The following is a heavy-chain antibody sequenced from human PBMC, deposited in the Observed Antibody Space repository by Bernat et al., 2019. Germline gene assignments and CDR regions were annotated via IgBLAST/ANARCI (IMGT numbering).Heavy chain of an antibody. CDR3: ARAGGVAVTHGAFDI. CDR2: INPNSGGT. V-gene: IGHV1-2*04. J-gene: IGHJ3*02. CDR1: GYTFTGYY. Sequence: QVQLVQSGAEVKKPGASVKVSCKASGYTFTGYYMHWVRQAPGQGLEWMGWINPNSGGTNYAQKFQGWVAMTRDTSISTAYMELSRLGSDDTAVYYCARAGGVAVTHGAFDIWGQGTMVTVSS. D-gene: IGHD6-19*01.